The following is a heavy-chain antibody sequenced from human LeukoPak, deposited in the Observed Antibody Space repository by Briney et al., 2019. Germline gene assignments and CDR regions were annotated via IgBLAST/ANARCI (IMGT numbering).Heavy chain of an antibody. CDR1: GFTFDDYA. J-gene: IGHJ4*02. CDR3: ARSLRTEGLWFGELGY. D-gene: IGHD3-10*01. Sequence: PGRSLRLSCAASGFTFDDYAMHWVRQAPGKGLEWVSVIYSGGSTYYADSVKGRFTISRDNSKNTLYLQMNSLRAEDTAVYYCARSLRTEGLWFGELGYWGQGTLVTVSS. V-gene: IGHV3-66*01. CDR2: IYSGGST.